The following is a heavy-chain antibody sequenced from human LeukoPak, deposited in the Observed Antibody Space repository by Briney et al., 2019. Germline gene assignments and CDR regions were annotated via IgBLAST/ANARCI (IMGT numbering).Heavy chain of an antibody. CDR2: ISYDGSNK. Sequence: GGSLRLSCAASGFTFSSYGMHWVRQAPGKGLEWVAVISYDGSNKYYADSVKGRFTISRDNSKNTLYLQMNSLRAEDTAVYYCARGRYYYDSSGYYKFATAHYYFDYWGQGTLVTVSS. D-gene: IGHD3-22*01. CDR3: ARGRYYYDSSGYYKFATAHYYFDY. V-gene: IGHV3-30*03. J-gene: IGHJ4*02. CDR1: GFTFSSYG.